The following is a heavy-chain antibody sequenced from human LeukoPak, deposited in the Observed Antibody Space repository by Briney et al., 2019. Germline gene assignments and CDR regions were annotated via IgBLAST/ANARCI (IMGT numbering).Heavy chain of an antibody. Sequence: GGSLRLFCAASGFTFSSYAMSWVRQAPGKGLEWVSAISGSGGSTYYADSVKGRFTISRDNSKNTLYLQMNSLRAEDTAVYYCAKGQQNWYYYYMDVWGKGTTVTVSS. CDR2: ISGSGGST. V-gene: IGHV3-23*01. D-gene: IGHD1-1*01. J-gene: IGHJ6*03. CDR3: AKGQQNWYYYYMDV. CDR1: GFTFSSYA.